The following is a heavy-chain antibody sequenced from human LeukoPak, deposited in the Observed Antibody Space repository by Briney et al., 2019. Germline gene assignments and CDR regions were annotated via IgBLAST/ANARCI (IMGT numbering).Heavy chain of an antibody. CDR2: INHSGST. D-gene: IGHD3-10*01. Sequence: SETLSLTCAVYGGSFSGYYWSWIRQPPGKGLEWIGEINHSGSTNYNPSLKSRVTISVDTSKNQFSLKLSSVTAADTAVYYCARGIRYATKVRGVNDYWGQGTLVTVSS. V-gene: IGHV4-34*01. CDR1: GGSFSGYY. CDR3: ARGIRYATKVRGVNDY. J-gene: IGHJ4*02.